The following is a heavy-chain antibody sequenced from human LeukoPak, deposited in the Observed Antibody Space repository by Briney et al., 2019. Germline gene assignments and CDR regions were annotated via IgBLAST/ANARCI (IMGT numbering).Heavy chain of an antibody. CDR3: ARSGYCSGGSCYPREYYYYYYGMDV. CDR1: GYTFTSYA. D-gene: IGHD2-15*01. Sequence: GASVKVSCKASGYTFTSYAMNWVRQAPGQGLEWMGGIIPIFGTANYAQKFQGRVTITADESTSTAYMELSSLRSEDTAVYYCARSGYCSGGSCYPREYYYYYYGMDVWGQGTTVTVSS. J-gene: IGHJ6*02. CDR2: IIPIFGTA. V-gene: IGHV1-69*13.